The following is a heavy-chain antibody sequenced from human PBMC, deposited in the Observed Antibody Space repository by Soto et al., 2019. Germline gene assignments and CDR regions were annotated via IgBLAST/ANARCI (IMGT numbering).Heavy chain of an antibody. CDR3: ARGASDSSSSFFAY. D-gene: IGHD6-6*01. CDR2: IRSKANNYAT. V-gene: IGHV3-73*01. J-gene: IGHJ4*02. CDR1: GFTFSGSA. Sequence: EVQLVESGGGLVQPGGSLKLSCAASGFTFSGSAVHWVRQASGKGLEWVGRIRSKANNYATAYAVSVKGRFTISRDDSKNPAYLQMNSLKTEDTAVYYCARGASDSSSSFFAYWGQGTLVTVSS.